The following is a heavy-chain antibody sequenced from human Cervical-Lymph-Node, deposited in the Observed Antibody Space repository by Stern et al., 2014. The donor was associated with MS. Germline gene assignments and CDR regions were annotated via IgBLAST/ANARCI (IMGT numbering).Heavy chain of an antibody. CDR2: VYPGDSDI. Sequence: EVQLVESGAEVKKPGESLKISCKGSGYTFTTYWIGWVRRMPGRGLEWVGFVYPGDSDIMYSPSFHGQVTISADTSITTAFLQWSSLKASDTAIYYCARADYCTGGRCYFFDSWGQGTLVTVSS. CDR1: GYTFTTYW. D-gene: IGHD2-15*01. V-gene: IGHV5-51*01. J-gene: IGHJ4*02. CDR3: ARADYCTGGRCYFFDS.